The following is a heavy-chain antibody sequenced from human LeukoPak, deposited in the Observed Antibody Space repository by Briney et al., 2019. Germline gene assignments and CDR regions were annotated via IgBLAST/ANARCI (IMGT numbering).Heavy chain of an antibody. V-gene: IGHV1-46*01. J-gene: IGHJ4*02. CDR2: INPSGGST. CDR3: ARGGLERNFDY. CDR1: GGTFSSYA. D-gene: IGHD1-1*01. Sequence: ASVKVSCKASGGTFSSYAISWVRQAPGQGLEWMGIINPSGGSTSYAQKFQGRVTMTRDMSTSTVYMELSSLRSEDTAVYYCARGGLERNFDYWGQGTLVTVSS.